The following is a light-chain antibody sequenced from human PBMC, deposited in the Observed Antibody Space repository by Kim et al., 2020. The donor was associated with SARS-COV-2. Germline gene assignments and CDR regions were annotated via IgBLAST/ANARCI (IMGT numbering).Light chain of an antibody. Sequence: GQQVAISCSGSSSNIGNNYDAWYQQLPGTAPKLLIYDNKKRPSGIPDRFSGSKSGTSATLGITGLQTGDEADYYCGTWDSSLSAYVFGTGTKVTVL. CDR3: GTWDSSLSAYV. CDR1: SSNIGNNY. CDR2: DNK. J-gene: IGLJ1*01. V-gene: IGLV1-51*01.